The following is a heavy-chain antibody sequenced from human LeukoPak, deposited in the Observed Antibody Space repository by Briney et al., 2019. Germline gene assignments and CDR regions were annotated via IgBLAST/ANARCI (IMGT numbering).Heavy chain of an antibody. CDR1: GFTFSNYW. J-gene: IGHJ4*02. Sequence: GGSLRLSCAASGFTFSNYWMTWVRQAPGKGLEWVARIKQDGSEKYYVDSVKGRFTFSRDNAKNSVYLQMNSLRAEDTAVYYCARDKSAGADTGSSFYYWGQGALVTVSS. CDR2: IKQDGSEK. CDR3: ARDKSAGADTGSSFYY. D-gene: IGHD3-10*01. V-gene: IGHV3-7*03.